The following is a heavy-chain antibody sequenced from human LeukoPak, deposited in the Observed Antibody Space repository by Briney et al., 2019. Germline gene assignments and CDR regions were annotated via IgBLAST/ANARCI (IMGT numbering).Heavy chain of an antibody. D-gene: IGHD6-6*01. CDR2: ISSSSSHI. Sequence: GGSLRLSCAASGFSFSSYSINWVRQAPGKGLEWVSSISSSSSHIYYADSVKGRFTISRDNVKNSLYLQMNSLRAEDTAVYFCARDPGYSSSSNYYFDFWGRGTLVTVSS. J-gene: IGHJ4*02. V-gene: IGHV3-21*01. CDR1: GFSFSSYS. CDR3: ARDPGYSSSSNYYFDF.